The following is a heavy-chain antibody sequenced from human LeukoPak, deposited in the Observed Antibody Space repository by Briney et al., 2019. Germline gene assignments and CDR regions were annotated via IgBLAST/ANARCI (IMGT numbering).Heavy chain of an antibody. J-gene: IGHJ4*02. CDR2: IGSSGSTI. CDR1: GFTFSSYS. CDR3: AKGPGGWPTGFDY. V-gene: IGHV3-48*02. D-gene: IGHD4-17*01. Sequence: PGGSLRLSCAASGFTFSSYSMNWARQAPGKGLEWVSYIGSSGSTIYYADSVKGRFSISRDNAKNSLYLQMNSLRDEDTAVYYCAKGPGGWPTGFDYWGQGTLVTVSS.